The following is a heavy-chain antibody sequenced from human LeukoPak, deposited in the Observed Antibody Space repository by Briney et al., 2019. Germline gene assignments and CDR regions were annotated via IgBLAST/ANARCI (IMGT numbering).Heavy chain of an antibody. D-gene: IGHD5-12*01. J-gene: IGHJ3*02. CDR1: GYTFTSYY. Sequence: ASVKVSCKASGYTFTSYYMHWARQAPGQGLEWMGIINFSGGTTSYPQKFQGRVTMTRDASTSTVYMELSSLRSEDTAVYYCASRRDGSNYAAFDIWGQGTMVTVSS. CDR2: INFSGGTT. V-gene: IGHV1-46*01. CDR3: ASRRDGSNYAAFDI.